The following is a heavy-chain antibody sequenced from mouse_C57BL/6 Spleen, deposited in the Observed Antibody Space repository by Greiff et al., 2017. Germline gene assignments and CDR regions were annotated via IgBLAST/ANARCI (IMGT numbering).Heavy chain of an antibody. Sequence: VQLQQSGAELVRPGASVTLSCKASGYTFTDYEMHWVKQTPVHGLEWIGAIDPETGGTAYNQKFKGKAILTADKSSSTAYMELRSLTSEDSAVYYCTRRSPGAMDYWGQGTSVTVSS. J-gene: IGHJ4*01. CDR3: TRRSPGAMDY. CDR1: GYTFTDYE. CDR2: IDPETGGT. V-gene: IGHV1-15*01.